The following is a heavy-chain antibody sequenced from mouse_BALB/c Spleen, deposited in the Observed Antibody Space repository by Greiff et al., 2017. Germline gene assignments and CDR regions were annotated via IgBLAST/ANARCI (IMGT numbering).Heavy chain of an antibody. J-gene: IGHJ4*01. V-gene: IGHV14-1*02. Sequence: EVQLQQSGAELVRPGASVKLSCKASGFNIKDYYMHWVKQRPEQGLEWIGWIDPENGNTIYDPKFQGKASITADTSSNTAYLQLSSLTSEDTAVYYCARLITLYYAMDYWGQGTSVTVSS. CDR2: IDPENGNT. D-gene: IGHD2-4*01. CDR1: GFNIKDYY. CDR3: ARLITLYYAMDY.